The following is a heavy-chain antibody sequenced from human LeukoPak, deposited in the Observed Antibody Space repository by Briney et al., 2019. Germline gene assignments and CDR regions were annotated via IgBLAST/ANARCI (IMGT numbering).Heavy chain of an antibody. Sequence: SVKISCKASGGTFSSYAISWVRQPPGQGLEWIGGIIPIFGTANYAQKFQGRGTITTDDSTSTAYMELSSLRSEDTAVYYCARTATIGYYFDYWGQGTLVTVSS. D-gene: IGHD5-24*01. CDR1: GGTFSSYA. J-gene: IGHJ4*02. CDR2: IIPIFGTA. V-gene: IGHV1-69*05. CDR3: ARTATIGYYFDY.